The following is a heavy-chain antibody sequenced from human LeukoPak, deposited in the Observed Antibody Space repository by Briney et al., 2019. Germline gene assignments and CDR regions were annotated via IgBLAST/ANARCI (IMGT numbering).Heavy chain of an antibody. CDR1: GYSFTSYW. V-gene: IGHV5-51*01. Sequence: GESLKISCKGPGYSFTSYWIGWVRQMPGKGLEWMGIIYPGDSDTRYSPSFQGQVTISADKSISTAYLQWSSLKASDTAMYYCARYLSPVAGLFDYWGQGTLVTVSS. J-gene: IGHJ4*02. CDR2: IYPGDSDT. CDR3: ARYLSPVAGLFDY. D-gene: IGHD6-19*01.